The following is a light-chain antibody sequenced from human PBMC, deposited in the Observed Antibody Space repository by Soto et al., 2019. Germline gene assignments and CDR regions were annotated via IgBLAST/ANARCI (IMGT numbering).Light chain of an antibody. V-gene: IGKV3-15*01. Sequence: EIVLTQSPASLSVSPGERATVSCRASQTVYNNYLAWYQQKPGQAPRLLMYAVSTRATGIPARFSGSGSGTEFTLTISSLQSEDFASYYCQQYSSWPIPFGQGTRLEIK. CDR1: QTVYNNY. J-gene: IGKJ5*01. CDR2: AVS. CDR3: QQYSSWPIP.